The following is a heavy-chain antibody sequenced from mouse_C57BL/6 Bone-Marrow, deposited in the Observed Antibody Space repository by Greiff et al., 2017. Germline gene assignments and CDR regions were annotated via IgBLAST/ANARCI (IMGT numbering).Heavy chain of an antibody. CDR1: GYTFTSYG. J-gene: IGHJ3*01. Sequence: QVQLKESGAELARPGASVKLSCKASGYTFTSYGISWVKQRTGQGLEWIGEIYPRSGNTYYNEKFKGKATLTADKSSSTAYMELRSLTSEDSAVYFCAREGSKGTLFAYWGQGTLVTVSA. D-gene: IGHD1-1*01. V-gene: IGHV1-81*01. CDR3: AREGSKGTLFAY. CDR2: IYPRSGNT.